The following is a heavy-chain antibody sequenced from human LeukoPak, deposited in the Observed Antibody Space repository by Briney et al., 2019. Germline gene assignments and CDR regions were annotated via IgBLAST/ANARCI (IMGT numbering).Heavy chain of an antibody. CDR2: INHSGST. V-gene: IGHV4-34*01. Sequence: SETLSLTCAVYGGSFSGYYWSWIRQPPGKGLEWIGEINHSGSTNYNPSLKSRVTISVDKSKNQFSLKLSSVTAADTAVYYCARDLTGYCSSTSCPYYYYYGMDVWGQGTTVTVSS. CDR1: GGSFSGYY. J-gene: IGHJ6*02. D-gene: IGHD2-2*01. CDR3: ARDLTGYCSSTSCPYYYYYGMDV.